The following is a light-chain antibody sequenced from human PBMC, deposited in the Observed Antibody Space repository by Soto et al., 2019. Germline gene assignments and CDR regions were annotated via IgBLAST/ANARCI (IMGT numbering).Light chain of an antibody. CDR3: QQHLGRHT. Sequence: EVLVTQSPATLSVSPGERATLSCRASQSVSTNLAWYQQKPGQAPRLLIYGASTRAAGIPARFIGSASGTEFTLTISSIQPEDYAVYYCQQHLGRHTFGQGTQVDI. J-gene: IGKJ1*01. CDR2: GAS. CDR1: QSVSTN. V-gene: IGKV3D-15*01.